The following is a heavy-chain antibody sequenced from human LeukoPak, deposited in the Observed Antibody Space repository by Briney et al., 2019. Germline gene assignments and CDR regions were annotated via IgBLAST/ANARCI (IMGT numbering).Heavy chain of an antibody. Sequence: SETLSLTCTVSGGSISSSSYYWGWIRQPPGKGLEWFGSIYYYGSTYYSPSLKSRVAISVDTSKNQFSLRLSSVTAADTAVYYCARQTLSHSERGLQFFDYWGQGTLVTVSS. J-gene: IGHJ4*02. D-gene: IGHD5-24*01. CDR3: ARQTLSHSERGLQFFDY. CDR1: GGSISSSSYY. CDR2: IYYYGST. V-gene: IGHV4-39*01.